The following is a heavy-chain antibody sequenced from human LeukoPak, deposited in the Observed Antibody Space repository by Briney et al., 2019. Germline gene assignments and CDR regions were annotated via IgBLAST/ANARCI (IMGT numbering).Heavy chain of an antibody. Sequence: PGGSLRLSCAASGFTFSSYEMNWLRQAPGKGLEWVSYITTSGSTVHYADSVKGRFTISRDNAKNSLYLQMNSLRVEDTAVYYCARGDYGDPTHYFDYWGQGTLVTVSS. V-gene: IGHV3-48*03. CDR2: ITTSGSTV. J-gene: IGHJ4*02. CDR1: GFTFSSYE. CDR3: ARGDYGDPTHYFDY. D-gene: IGHD4-17*01.